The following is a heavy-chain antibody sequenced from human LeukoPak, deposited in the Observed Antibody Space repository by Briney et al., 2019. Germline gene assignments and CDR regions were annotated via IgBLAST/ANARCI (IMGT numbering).Heavy chain of an antibody. V-gene: IGHV1-2*02. CDR3: ASHRSSGRKAYDEY. D-gene: IGHD1-26*01. CDR1: GYTFTGYY. Sequence: ASVKVSCEASGYTFTGYYMHWVRQAPGQGLEWMGWTNPNSGGTNYAQKFQGRVTMTRDTSISTAYMELSRLRSDDTAVYYCASHRSSGRKAYDEYWGQGTLVTVSS. CDR2: TNPNSGGT. J-gene: IGHJ4*02.